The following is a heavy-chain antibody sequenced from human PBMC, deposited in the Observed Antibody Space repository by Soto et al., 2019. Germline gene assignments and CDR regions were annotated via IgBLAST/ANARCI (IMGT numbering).Heavy chain of an antibody. CDR2: ISGSGGRA. CDR3: AKDLTRQVRFDPYYYYNGWDV. V-gene: IGHV3-23*01. D-gene: IGHD3-3*01. Sequence: GSLRLSCAASGFTFNNYAMSWVRQAPGKGLEWVSSISGSGGRAYYADSVKGRFTISRDNSKNTLYLQMDSLRAEDTAVYYCAKDLTRQVRFDPYYYYNGWDVWGHGTSVTLS. J-gene: IGHJ6*02. CDR1: GFTFNNYA.